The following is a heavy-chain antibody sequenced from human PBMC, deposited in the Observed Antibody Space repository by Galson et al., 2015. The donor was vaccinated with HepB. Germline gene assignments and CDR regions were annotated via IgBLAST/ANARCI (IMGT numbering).Heavy chain of an antibody. CDR1: GFTFSNYG. Sequence: SLRLSCAASGFTFSNYGMLWVRQAPGKGLESLALISYDGGNKYHADSVKGRFTISRDNSRDTLFLQMNTLKPEDTAVYCCARVMVTTTYGPHYYYYGLDVWGQGTTVTVSS. CDR3: ARVMVTTTYGPHYYYYGLDV. V-gene: IGHV3-30*03. CDR2: ISYDGGNK. J-gene: IGHJ6*02. D-gene: IGHD4-17*01.